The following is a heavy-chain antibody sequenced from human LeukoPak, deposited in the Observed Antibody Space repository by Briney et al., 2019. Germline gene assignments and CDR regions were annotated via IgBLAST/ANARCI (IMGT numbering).Heavy chain of an antibody. CDR2: ISTDGSST. D-gene: IGHD1-26*01. CDR1: GFTFSSYS. CDR3: ARGGSGSSYLVHI. Sequence: SGGSLRLSRAASGFTFSSYSMNWVRQAPGKGLVWVSLISTDGSSTRYADSVKGRFTISRDNAKNTLYVQMNSLRAEDTAVYYCARGGSGSSYLVHIWGQGTLVTVSS. V-gene: IGHV3-74*01. J-gene: IGHJ4*02.